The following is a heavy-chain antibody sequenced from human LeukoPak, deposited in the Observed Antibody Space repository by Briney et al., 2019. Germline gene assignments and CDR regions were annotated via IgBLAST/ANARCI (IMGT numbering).Heavy chain of an antibody. Sequence: GGSLRLSCAASGFTFSSYAMSWVRQAPGKGLEWVSAISGSGGSTYYADSVKGRFTISRDNAKNTLYLQMDSLRAEDTAIYYCARSNQADDYWGQGTLVTVSS. CDR1: GFTFSSYA. J-gene: IGHJ4*02. CDR2: ISGSGGST. CDR3: ARSNQADDY. V-gene: IGHV3-23*01. D-gene: IGHD1-14*01.